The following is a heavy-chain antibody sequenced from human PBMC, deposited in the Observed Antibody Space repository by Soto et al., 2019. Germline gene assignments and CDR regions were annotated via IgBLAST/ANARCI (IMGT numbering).Heavy chain of an antibody. Sequence: NPSETLSLTCAVYGGSFSNYYWNWIRQRPGKGLEWIGEINHSGSTNYNPSLKSRVTISVDSSKNQFSLKLNSVTAADAAVYYCARGLGYCSGTSCYYFDYWGQGTLVTVSS. CDR2: INHSGST. J-gene: IGHJ4*02. V-gene: IGHV4-34*01. CDR1: GGSFSNYY. CDR3: ARGLGYCSGTSCYYFDY. D-gene: IGHD2-2*01.